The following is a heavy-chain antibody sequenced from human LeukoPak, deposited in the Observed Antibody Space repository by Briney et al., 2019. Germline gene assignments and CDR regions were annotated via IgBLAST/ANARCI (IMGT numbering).Heavy chain of an antibody. V-gene: IGHV4-4*07. CDR3: ALLGSSALDY. Sequence: SETLSLTCTVSGDSIGTYYYNWIRQPAGKGLKWIGRIYRSGTTYYNPSLKSRLTMSVDTSKNQFSLKLRSVTAADTALYFCALLGSSALDYWGHGTLVTVSS. CDR1: GDSIGTYY. D-gene: IGHD3-22*01. CDR2: IYRSGTT. J-gene: IGHJ4*01.